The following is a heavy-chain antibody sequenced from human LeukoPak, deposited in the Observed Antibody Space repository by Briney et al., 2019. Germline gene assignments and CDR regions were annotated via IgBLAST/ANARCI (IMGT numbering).Heavy chain of an antibody. D-gene: IGHD3-9*01. V-gene: IGHV5-51*01. CDR1: GYSFTSYW. CDR3: ARRGTYYDILTGYYYYYGMDV. J-gene: IGHJ6*02. CDR2: TYPGDSDT. Sequence: GESLKISCKGSGYSFTSYWIGWVRQMPGKGLEWMGITYPGDSDTRYSPSFQGQVTISADKSISTAYLQWSSLKASDTAMYYCARRGTYYDILTGYYYYYGMDVWGQGTTVTVSS.